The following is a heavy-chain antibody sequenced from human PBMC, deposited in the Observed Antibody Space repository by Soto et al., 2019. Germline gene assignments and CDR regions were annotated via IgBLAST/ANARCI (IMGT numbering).Heavy chain of an antibody. J-gene: IGHJ6*01. CDR3: ARDIRFLEWLLSAYGMDV. CDR1: GFTFSSYA. D-gene: IGHD3-3*01. V-gene: IGHV3-30-3*01. CDR2: ISYDGSNK. Sequence: ESGGGVVQPGRSLRLSCAASGFTFSSYAMHWVRQAPGKGLEWVAVISYDGSNKYYADSVKGRFTISRDNSKNTLYLQMNSLRAEDTAVYYCARDIRFLEWLLSAYGMDVW.